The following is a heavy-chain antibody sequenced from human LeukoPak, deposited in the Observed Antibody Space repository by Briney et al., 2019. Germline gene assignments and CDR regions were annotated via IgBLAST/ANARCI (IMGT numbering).Heavy chain of an antibody. J-gene: IGHJ3*02. Sequence: AASVKVSCKASGYTFTDFHMHWVRQAPGQRPGWMGWINPNSGGTNYAQKFQGRVTMTRDMSITTAYMEVSRLRFDDTAVYYCARDQVAGSWSSDVFDIWGRGTMVTVSS. V-gene: IGHV1-2*02. CDR1: GYTFTDFH. CDR2: INPNSGGT. D-gene: IGHD6-13*01. CDR3: ARDQVAGSWSSDVFDI.